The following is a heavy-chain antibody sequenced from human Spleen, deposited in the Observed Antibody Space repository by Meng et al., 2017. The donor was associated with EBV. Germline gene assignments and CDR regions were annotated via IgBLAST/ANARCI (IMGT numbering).Heavy chain of an antibody. CDR1: GDSISSRNW. CDR3: ARVDPTSSKLFDP. J-gene: IGHJ5*02. V-gene: IGHV4-4*02. D-gene: IGHD5-12*01. CDR2: IYPGGST. Sequence: VPRQESGPGRVKPSGTLSLICAVSGDSISSRNWWSWVRQSPGKGLEWIGEIYPGGSTNYNPSLKSRVTISLDKSKNHFSLRLNSVTAADTAMYFCARVDPTSSKLFDPWGQGTLVTVSS.